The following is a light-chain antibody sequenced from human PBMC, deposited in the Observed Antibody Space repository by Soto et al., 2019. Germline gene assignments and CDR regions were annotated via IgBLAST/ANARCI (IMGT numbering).Light chain of an antibody. Sequence: DIVMTQSPDSLAVSLGERATINCKSSQSVLFSSNNKNYLTWYQQKPGQPPKLLISWASTRESGVPDRFSGSGSGTDFTLTISSLQAEDVAVYYCQQYYTGPYTFGQGTKLEIK. CDR1: QSVLFSSNNKNY. V-gene: IGKV4-1*01. CDR2: WAS. J-gene: IGKJ2*01. CDR3: QQYYTGPYT.